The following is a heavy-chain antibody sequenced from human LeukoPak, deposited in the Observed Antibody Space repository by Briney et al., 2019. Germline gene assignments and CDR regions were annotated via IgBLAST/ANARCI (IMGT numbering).Heavy chain of an antibody. CDR2: IYSSGHT. V-gene: IGHV4-59*08. J-gene: IGHJ3*01. CDR1: GGSISNYY. CDR3: ARRNVLTEGEAFDV. Sequence: PSETLSLTCTVSGGSISNYYWSWIRQPPGKGLEWIGYIYSSGHTNYNPSLKNRDTISVDTSKNQFSLNLTSVTAADTAVYYCARRNVLTEGEAFDVWGQGTMVTVSS. D-gene: IGHD3-9*01.